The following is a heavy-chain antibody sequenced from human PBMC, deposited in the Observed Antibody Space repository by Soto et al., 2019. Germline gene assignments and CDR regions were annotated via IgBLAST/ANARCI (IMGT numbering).Heavy chain of an antibody. CDR1: GGSISSSSW. Sequence: SETLSLACAVSGGSISSSSWWNWVRQPPGKGLEWIGEIYHSVSTNYNPSLKSRVTISVDKSKNQFSLKLSSVTAADTAVYYCARDSTEPYYYDSIAKNSFNYCDTGTLLTVS. CDR3: ARDSTEPYYYDSIAKNSFNY. J-gene: IGHJ4*02. D-gene: IGHD3-9*01. CDR2: IYHSVST. V-gene: IGHV4-4*02.